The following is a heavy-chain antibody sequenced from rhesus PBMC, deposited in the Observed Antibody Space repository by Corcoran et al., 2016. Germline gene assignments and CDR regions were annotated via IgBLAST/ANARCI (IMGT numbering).Heavy chain of an antibody. CDR2: ISGGSGSS. CDR3: ANGGPDKDRFDG. CDR1: GGSISHRW. Sequence: QLQQQESGPGLVRPSETLSLTCAVAGGSISHRWWSWILQPPGKGLEWIGRISGGSGSSSYSPSLRSRAPISTEPSRNPISLRLIFVTAADTALYYCANGGPDKDRFDGWGPGVLVTVSS. D-gene: IGHD3-34*01. V-gene: IGHV4-147*01. J-gene: IGHJ5-1*01.